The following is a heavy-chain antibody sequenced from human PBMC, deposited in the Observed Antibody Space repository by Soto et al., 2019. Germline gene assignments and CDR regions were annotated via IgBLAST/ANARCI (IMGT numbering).Heavy chain of an antibody. D-gene: IGHD2-15*01. CDR2: IIPMLGIA. CDR3: ARGRGGRGDY. V-gene: IGHV1-69*02. J-gene: IGHJ4*02. CDR1: VGTFSSYT. Sequence: QVQLVQSGAEVKKPGSSVKVSCKASVGTFSSYTINWVRQAPGQGLEWMGMIIPMLGIANYAQKFQDRVTITADKSTSTAYMELSSLRSEDTAVYYCARGRGGRGDYWRQGTLVTVSS.